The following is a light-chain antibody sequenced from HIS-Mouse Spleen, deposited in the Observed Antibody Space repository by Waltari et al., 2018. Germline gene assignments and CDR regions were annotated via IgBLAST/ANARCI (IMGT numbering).Light chain of an antibody. CDR3: QQYNNWPHT. Sequence: EIVMTQSPATLSVSPGGRATLSCRASQSVSSNLAWYQQKPGQAPRLLIYGASTRATGIPARFSGSGSGTEFNLTISSMQSEDFAVYYCQQYNNWPHTFGQGTKLEIK. V-gene: IGKV3-15*01. CDR1: QSVSSN. J-gene: IGKJ2*01. CDR2: GAS.